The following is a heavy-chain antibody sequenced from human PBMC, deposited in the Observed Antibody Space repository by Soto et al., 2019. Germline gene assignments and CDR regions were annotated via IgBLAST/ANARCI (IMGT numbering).Heavy chain of an antibody. J-gene: IGHJ4*02. CDR3: AKDRLGGNFDY. Sequence: EVQLLDSGGGLVQPGGSLRLSCAASGFTFNNYAMNWVRQAPGKGLGWVGTISGTGGSTYYADSVKGRFTISRDNSKNTLYLQMNSLRVEDTAVYYCAKDRLGGNFDYWGQGTQVTVSS. CDR2: ISGTGGST. V-gene: IGHV3-23*01. CDR1: GFTFNNYA.